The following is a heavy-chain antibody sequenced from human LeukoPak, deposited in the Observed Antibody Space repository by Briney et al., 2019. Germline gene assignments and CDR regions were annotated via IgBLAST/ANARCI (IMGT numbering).Heavy chain of an antibody. CDR1: GFTFSSYS. Sequence: GGSLRLSCAASGFTFSSYSMSWVRQAPGKGLEGVTNIKQDESEKYYVDSAKGRFTISRDNAKNLLYLQMNSLRAEDTAVYYCARDSAGYCSSTSCYTHSLAFDIWGQGTMVTVSS. CDR3: ARDSAGYCSSTSCYTHSLAFDI. J-gene: IGHJ3*02. D-gene: IGHD2-2*02. V-gene: IGHV3-7*01. CDR2: IKQDESEK.